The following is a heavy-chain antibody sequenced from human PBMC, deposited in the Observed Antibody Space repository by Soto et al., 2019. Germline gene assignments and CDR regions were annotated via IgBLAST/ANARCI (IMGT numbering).Heavy chain of an antibody. Sequence: ASVKVSCKASGYTFTGYYMHWVRQAPGQGLEWMGWINPNSGGTNYAQKFQGRVTMTRDTSISTAYMGLSRLRSDDTAVYYCARVRGRYYDSRILDYWGQGTLVTVSS. V-gene: IGHV1-2*02. CDR3: ARVRGRYYDSRILDY. D-gene: IGHD3-22*01. CDR1: GYTFTGYY. CDR2: INPNSGGT. J-gene: IGHJ4*02.